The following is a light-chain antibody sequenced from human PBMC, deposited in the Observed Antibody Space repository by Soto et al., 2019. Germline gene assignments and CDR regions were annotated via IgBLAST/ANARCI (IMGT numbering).Light chain of an antibody. V-gene: IGKV3-20*01. Sequence: ENVLTQSPGTLSLSPGERATLSCRASQVTGRYLSWYQQRPGQAPRLLIYGASSRATGIPDRFSGSGSGTDFTLTISRLEPEDFAVYYCQQYSTSPISFGQGTRLEIK. CDR2: GAS. CDR3: QQYSTSPIS. CDR1: QVTGRY. J-gene: IGKJ5*01.